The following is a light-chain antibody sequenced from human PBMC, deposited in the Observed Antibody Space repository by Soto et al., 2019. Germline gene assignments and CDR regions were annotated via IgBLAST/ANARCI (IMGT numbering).Light chain of an antibody. CDR1: QSISQW. V-gene: IGKV1-5*01. CDR3: QQYNGYSWT. Sequence: DIQMTQSPSTLSASVGYRFAITCLASQSISQWVAWYQQKPGRAPELLIYDASKLKSGVPSRFSGSGSGTEFSLTITSLQPDDSAMYYCQQYNGYSWTFGRGTKVDIK. CDR2: DAS. J-gene: IGKJ1*01.